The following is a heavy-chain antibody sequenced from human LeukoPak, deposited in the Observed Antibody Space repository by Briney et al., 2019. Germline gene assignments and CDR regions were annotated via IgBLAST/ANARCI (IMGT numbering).Heavy chain of an antibody. CDR1: GFTFSSYG. J-gene: IGHJ4*02. CDR3: AKDGAYCSSTNCYFSY. D-gene: IGHD2-2*01. CDR2: ISYDGSNK. Sequence: PGRSLRLSCAASGFTFSSYGMHWVRQAPGKGLEWVAVISYDGSNKYHADSVKGRFTISRDNSKNTLYLQMNSLRAEDTAVYYCAKDGAYCSSTNCYFSYWGQGTLVTVSS. V-gene: IGHV3-30*18.